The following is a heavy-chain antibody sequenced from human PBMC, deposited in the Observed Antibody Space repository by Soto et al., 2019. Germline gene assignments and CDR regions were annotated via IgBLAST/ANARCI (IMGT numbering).Heavy chain of an antibody. CDR2: ISAYNGNT. Sequence: GASVKVSCPASGYTFTTYGISWVRQAPGQGLELMGWISAYNGNTHYTQKXQGRVTMTTDTSTSTAYMELRSLRSDDTAVYYCARSMHWFPFDYWGQGTLVTVSS. J-gene: IGHJ4*02. CDR3: ARSMHWFPFDY. V-gene: IGHV1-18*01. CDR1: GYTFTTYG. D-gene: IGHD2-2*01.